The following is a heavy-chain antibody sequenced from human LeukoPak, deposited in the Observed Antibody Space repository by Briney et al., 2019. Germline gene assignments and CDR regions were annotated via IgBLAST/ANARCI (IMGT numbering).Heavy chain of an antibody. D-gene: IGHD5-12*01. CDR1: GGSIRSHY. Sequence: PSETLSLTCAVSGGSIRSHYWSLIRQPPGKGLEWIGYIYYSGSTNYNPSLKSRVSISVETSKNQFSLKLSSMTAADTAVYYCARVAWSGYAPGAFEYWGQGTLVTVSS. V-gene: IGHV4-59*11. CDR3: ARVAWSGYAPGAFEY. J-gene: IGHJ4*02. CDR2: IYYSGST.